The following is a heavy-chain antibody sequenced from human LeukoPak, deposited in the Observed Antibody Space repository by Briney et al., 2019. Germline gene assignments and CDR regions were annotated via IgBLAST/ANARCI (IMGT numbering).Heavy chain of an antibody. J-gene: IGHJ4*02. CDR2: ISYDGSNK. V-gene: IGHV3-30-3*01. Sequence: PGGSLRLSCAASGFTFSSYAMHWVRQAPGKGLEWVAVISYDGSNKYYADSVKGRFTISRDNSKNTLYLQMNSLRAEDTAVYYCARDASYDSSGYDTGLFDYWGQGTLVTVS. D-gene: IGHD3-22*01. CDR1: GFTFSSYA. CDR3: ARDASYDSSGYDTGLFDY.